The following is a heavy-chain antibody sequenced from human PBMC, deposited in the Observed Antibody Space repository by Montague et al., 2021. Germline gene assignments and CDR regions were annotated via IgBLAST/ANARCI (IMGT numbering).Heavy chain of an antibody. CDR1: GGSLSEYS. CDR2: VRHIGST. CDR3: ASDRGPFDY. V-gene: IGHV4-34*01. J-gene: IGHJ4*02. Sequence: SEPLSLTCGVYGGSLSEYSWTWIRQSPEKGLEWIGEVRHIGSTHYNPSLKSRVTMSVDKSKNQFSLKLRSVTAADTAVYYCASDRGPFDYWGQGTVVTVSS. D-gene: IGHD3-10*01.